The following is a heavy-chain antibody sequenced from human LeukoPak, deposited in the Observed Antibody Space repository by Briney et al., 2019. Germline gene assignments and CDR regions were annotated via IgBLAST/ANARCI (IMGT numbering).Heavy chain of an antibody. Sequence: ASVKVSCKASGYTFTSYGLSWVRQAPGQGLEWMGWISAYNGNTNYAQKLQGRVTMTRDTSISTPYMELSRLRSDDTAVYYCARGRPVYYYYYMDVWGKGTTVTVSS. CDR2: ISAYNGNT. CDR1: GYTFTSYG. V-gene: IGHV1-18*01. J-gene: IGHJ6*03. D-gene: IGHD6-6*01. CDR3: ARGRPVYYYYYMDV.